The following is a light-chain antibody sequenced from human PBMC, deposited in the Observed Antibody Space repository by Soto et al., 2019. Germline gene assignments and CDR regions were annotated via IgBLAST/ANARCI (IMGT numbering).Light chain of an antibody. CDR2: EVS. V-gene: IGLV2-14*01. CDR1: SSDVGAYNY. CDR3: SSHTSSSTPYV. Sequence: QSALTQPASVSGSPGQSITISCTGTSSDVGAYNYVSWYQQHPGKAPKLMIYEVSNRPSGVSNRFSGSKSGSTASLTISGLQAEDEADYYCSSHTSSSTPYVFGTGTKLPVL. J-gene: IGLJ1*01.